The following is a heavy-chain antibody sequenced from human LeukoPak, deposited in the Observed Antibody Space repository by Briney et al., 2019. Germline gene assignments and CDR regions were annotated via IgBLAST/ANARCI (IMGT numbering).Heavy chain of an antibody. J-gene: IGHJ4*02. CDR2: ISYDGSNE. CDR3: AKDEQMTTFDY. V-gene: IGHV3-30*18. D-gene: IGHD4-17*01. CDR1: GFTFSTYG. Sequence: PGGSLRLSCAASGFTFSTYGMHWVRQAPGKGLEWVAIISYDGSNEYYSDSVKGRFTISRDNSRNTLFLQMNSLRAEDTAVYYCAKDEQMTTFDYWGQGTLVTVSS.